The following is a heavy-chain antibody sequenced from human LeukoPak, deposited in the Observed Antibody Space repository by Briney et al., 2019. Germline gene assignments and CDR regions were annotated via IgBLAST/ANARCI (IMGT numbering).Heavy chain of an antibody. D-gene: IGHD1-26*01. CDR3: ARVSTDEWANWFDP. Sequence: SETLSLTCTVSGGSISSGGYYWSWIRQPPGKGLEWIGYIYHSGSAYYNPSLKSRVTISVDRSKNQISLKLSSVTAADTAVYYCARVSTDEWANWFDPWGQGTLVTVSS. V-gene: IGHV4-30-2*01. J-gene: IGHJ5*02. CDR1: GGSISSGGYY. CDR2: IYHSGSA.